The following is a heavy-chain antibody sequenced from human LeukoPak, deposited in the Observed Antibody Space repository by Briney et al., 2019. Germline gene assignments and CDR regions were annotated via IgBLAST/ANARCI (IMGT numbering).Heavy chain of an antibody. D-gene: IGHD3-9*01. J-gene: IGHJ4*02. V-gene: IGHV1-69*13. CDR3: ARDYYDILTGSRVIDY. CDR1: GGTFSSYA. CDR2: IIPIFGTA. Sequence: SVKVSCKASGGTFSSYAISWVRQAPGQGLEWMGGIIPIFGTANYAQKFQGRVTITADESTSTAYMELSSLRSEDTAVYYCARDYYDILTGSRVIDYWGQGTLVTVSS.